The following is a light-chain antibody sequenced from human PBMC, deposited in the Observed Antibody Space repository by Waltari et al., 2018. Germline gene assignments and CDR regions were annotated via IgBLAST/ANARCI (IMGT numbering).Light chain of an antibody. V-gene: IGKV1-5*03. CDR3: QQYGSYRA. J-gene: IGKJ1*01. Sequence: DVQMTQSPSTLSASVGDRVTITCRASQSVSTWLAWYQQKPGKAPNLLIYRASTLETGVPSRVSVSGSGTEFSLTISSLQADDFATYYCQQYGSYRAFGQGTKV. CDR2: RAS. CDR1: QSVSTW.